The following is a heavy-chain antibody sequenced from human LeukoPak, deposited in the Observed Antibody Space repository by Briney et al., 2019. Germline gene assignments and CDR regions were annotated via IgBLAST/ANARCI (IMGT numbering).Heavy chain of an antibody. D-gene: IGHD3-16*01. CDR1: GFTFSSYA. V-gene: IGHV3-23*01. CDR2: ISGSGGST. CDR3: AKPGPRGRLFVEYFQH. J-gene: IGHJ1*01. Sequence: PGGSLRLSCAASGFTFSSYAISWVRQAPGKGLEWVSAISGSGGSTYYADSVKGRFTISRDNSKNTLYLQMNSLRAEDTAVYYCAKPGPRGRLFVEYFQHWGQGTLVTVSS.